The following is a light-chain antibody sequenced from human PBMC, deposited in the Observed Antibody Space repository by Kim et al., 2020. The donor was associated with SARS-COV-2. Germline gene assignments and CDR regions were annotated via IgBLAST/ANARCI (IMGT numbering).Light chain of an antibody. CDR1: QRVSSN. CDR3: QQYNKWPMYT. Sequence: SPGERAALTCSATQRVSSNLAWYQQQPGQAPRLLIYDASTRATGIPARFSGSGSGTEFTLTISSLQSEDFAVYYCQQYNKWPMYTFGQGTKLEI. V-gene: IGKV3-15*01. CDR2: DAS. J-gene: IGKJ2*01.